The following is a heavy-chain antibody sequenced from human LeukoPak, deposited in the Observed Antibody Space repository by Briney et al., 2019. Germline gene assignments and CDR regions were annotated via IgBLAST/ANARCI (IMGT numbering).Heavy chain of an antibody. D-gene: IGHD6-13*01. J-gene: IGHJ4*02. V-gene: IGHV4-59*01. CDR1: GGSISSYY. Sequence: SETLSLTCTGSGGSISSYYWSWIRQPPGKGLEWIGYIYYSGSTNYNPSLKSRVTISVDTSKNQFSLKLSSVTAADTAVYYCARGLMMAVAGRGEFHYWGQGTLVTVSS. CDR2: IYYSGST. CDR3: ARGLMMAVAGRGEFHY.